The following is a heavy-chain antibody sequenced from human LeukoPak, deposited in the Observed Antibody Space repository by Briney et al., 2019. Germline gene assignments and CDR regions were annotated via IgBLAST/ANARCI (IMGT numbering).Heavy chain of an antibody. D-gene: IGHD1-14*01. CDR2: IYYSGST. CDR3: ARDVSPDL. J-gene: IGHJ4*02. CDR1: GVSISIYY. V-gene: IGHV4-59*01. Sequence: SETLSLTCSVSGVSISIYYWSWIRQPPGKGLEWIGYIYYSGSTNYNPSLKSRVTISVDTSKNQFSLKLNSVTAADTAVYYCARDVSPDLWGQGTLVTVSS.